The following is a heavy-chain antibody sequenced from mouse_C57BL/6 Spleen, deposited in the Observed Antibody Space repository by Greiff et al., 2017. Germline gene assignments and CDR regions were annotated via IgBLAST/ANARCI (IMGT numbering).Heavy chain of an antibody. Sequence: DVHLVESGGGLVKPGGSLKLSCAASGFTFSSYAMSWVRQTPEKRLEWVATISDGGSYTYYPDNVKGRFTISRDNAKNNLYLHMSHLKSEDTAMYYSARDHSSYAMDYWGQGTSVTVSS. V-gene: IGHV5-4*01. CDR3: ARDHSSYAMDY. CDR1: GFTFSSYA. J-gene: IGHJ4*01. CDR2: ISDGGSYT.